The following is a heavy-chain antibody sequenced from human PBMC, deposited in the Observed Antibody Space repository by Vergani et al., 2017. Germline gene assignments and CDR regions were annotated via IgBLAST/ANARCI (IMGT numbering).Heavy chain of an antibody. Sequence: QVQLQESGPGLVKPSETLSLTCTVSGGSISSYYWGWIRQPPGKGLEWIGSIYYSGSTYYNPSLKSRVTISVDTSKNQFSLKLSSVTAADTAVYYCARDWALSGSDLWGQGTLVTVSS. V-gene: IGHV4-39*02. CDR2: IYYSGST. CDR3: ARDWALSGSDL. CDR1: GGSISSYY. J-gene: IGHJ5*02. D-gene: IGHD3-16*01.